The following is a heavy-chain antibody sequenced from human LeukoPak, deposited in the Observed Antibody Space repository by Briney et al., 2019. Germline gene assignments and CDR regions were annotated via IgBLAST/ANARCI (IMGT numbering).Heavy chain of an antibody. D-gene: IGHD5-24*01. Sequence: SETLSLTCTVSGGSISSYYWSWIRQPPGKGLEWIGYMYYSGSTNYNPSLKSRVTISVDTSKNQFSLKLSSVTAADTAVYYCARQVGRDGYNSGWKFDYWGQGTLVTVSS. CDR2: MYYSGST. CDR1: GGSISSYY. J-gene: IGHJ4*02. V-gene: IGHV4-59*08. CDR3: ARQVGRDGYNSGWKFDY.